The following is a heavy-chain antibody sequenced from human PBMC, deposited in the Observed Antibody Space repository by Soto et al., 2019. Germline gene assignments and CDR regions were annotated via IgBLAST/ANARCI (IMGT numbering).Heavy chain of an antibody. D-gene: IGHD4-17*01. CDR3: ATGTDYAEGGY. V-gene: IGHV3-48*02. CDR2: ISSSSSTI. CDR1: GFTFSSYS. J-gene: IGHJ4*02. Sequence: EVQLVESGGGLVQPGGSLRLSCAAYGFTFSSYSMNWVRQAPEKGLEWVSYISSSSSTIYDADSVKGRVTISRDNDKNSLYLQMNSLRDGDRAVYYCATGTDYAEGGYWDQGTLVTVSS.